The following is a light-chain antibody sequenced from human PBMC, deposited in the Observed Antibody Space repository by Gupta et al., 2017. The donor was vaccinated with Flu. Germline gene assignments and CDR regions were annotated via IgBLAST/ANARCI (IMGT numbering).Light chain of an antibody. CDR1: SGHSSYA. J-gene: IGLJ3*02. V-gene: IGLV4-69*01. CDR2: LNSDGSH. Sequence: QLVLTQSPSASASLGASVKLTCTLSSGHSSYAMAWHQQQPEKGPRYLMKLNSDGSHSKGDGIPDRFSGYSSGAERYLTISSLQSEDEADYYCQTWGTGIRVFGGGTKLTVL. CDR3: QTWGTGIRV.